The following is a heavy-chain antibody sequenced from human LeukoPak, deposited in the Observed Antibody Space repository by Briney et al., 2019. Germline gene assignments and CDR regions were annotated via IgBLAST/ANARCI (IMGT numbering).Heavy chain of an antibody. J-gene: IGHJ4*02. D-gene: IGHD6-13*01. V-gene: IGHV1-18*01. CDR2: ISAYNGNT. CDR3: ARAAAAGTSLIYY. CDR1: GYTFTSYG. Sequence: GASVKVSCKASGYTFTSYGISWVRQAPGQGLEWMGWISAYNGNTDYAQRFPGRVTMTTDTSTSTAYMELRSLRSDDTAVYYCARAAAAGTSLIYYWGQGSLVTVSS.